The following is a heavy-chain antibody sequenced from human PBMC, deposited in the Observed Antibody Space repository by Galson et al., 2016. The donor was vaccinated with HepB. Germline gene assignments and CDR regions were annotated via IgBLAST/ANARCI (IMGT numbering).Heavy chain of an antibody. J-gene: IGHJ4*02. CDR1: GGSMRGLY. V-gene: IGHV4-59*11. D-gene: IGHD5-18*01. CDR2: IYYSGRT. Sequence: TLSLTCTVSGGSMRGLYWSWIRQAPGKGLEVIGYIYYSGRTNYRPSLTSRVTISADTSRNQFSLKLTSVTPADTGVYYCARVLAPSEAIVQSPDYWGQGILITVS. CDR3: ARVLAPSEAIVQSPDY.